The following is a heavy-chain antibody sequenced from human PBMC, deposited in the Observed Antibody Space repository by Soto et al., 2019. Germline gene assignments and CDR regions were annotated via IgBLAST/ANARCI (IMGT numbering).Heavy chain of an antibody. CDR2: IIPIFGTA. CDR3: ARPAANYDFWSGQFNYYYYRDV. V-gene: IGHV1-69*13. J-gene: IGHJ6*03. CDR1: GGTFSSYA. Sequence: SVKVSCKASGGTFSSYAISWVRQAPGQGLEWMGGIIPIFGTANYAQKFQGRVTITADESTSTAYMELRSLRSEDTAVYYCARPAANYDFWSGQFNYYYYRDVWGKGTTVTVS. D-gene: IGHD3-3*01.